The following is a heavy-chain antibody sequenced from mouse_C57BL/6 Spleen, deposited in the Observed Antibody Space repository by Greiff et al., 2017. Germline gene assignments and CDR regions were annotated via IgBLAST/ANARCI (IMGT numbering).Heavy chain of an antibody. Sequence: QVQLQQPGTELVQPGASVTLSCKASGYTFTSYWMHWVKQRPGQGLEWIGNINPSNGGTNYNEKFKSKATLTVDKSSSTAYMQLSSLTSADSSVYYCARSADYAWFAYWGHGALVTVSA. J-gene: IGHJ3*01. D-gene: IGHD2-4*01. CDR1: GYTFTSYW. V-gene: IGHV1-53*01. CDR3: ARSADYAWFAY. CDR2: INPSNGGT.